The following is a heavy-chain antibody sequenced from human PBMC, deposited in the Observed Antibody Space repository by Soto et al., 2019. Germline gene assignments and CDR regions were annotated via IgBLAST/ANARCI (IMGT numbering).Heavy chain of an antibody. J-gene: IGHJ4*02. V-gene: IGHV4-31*03. CDR3: ARDRGQLWLRE. Sequence: SETLSLTCSVSGGSITSGGYYWTWVRQHPGKGLEWIGFIYYNGNTNYNPSLKSRVTISIDTSKNHFSLHLTSVTAADAAVYYCARDRGQLWLREWGQGTRVTVSS. CDR1: GGSITSGGYY. CDR2: IYYNGNT. D-gene: IGHD5-18*01.